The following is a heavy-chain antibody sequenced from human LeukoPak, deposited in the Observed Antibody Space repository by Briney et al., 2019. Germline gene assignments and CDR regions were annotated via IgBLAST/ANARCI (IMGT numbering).Heavy chain of an antibody. J-gene: IGHJ6*03. CDR3: ARGLTIFGVVINYMDV. CDR1: GGTFSSYT. D-gene: IGHD3-3*01. Sequence: SVKVSCKASGGTFSSYTISWVRQAPGQGLEWVGRIIPILGIANYAQKFQGRVTITADTSTSTAYMELSSVRSEDTAVYYCARGLTIFGVVINYMDVWGKGTTVTVSS. CDR2: IIPILGIA. V-gene: IGHV1-69*02.